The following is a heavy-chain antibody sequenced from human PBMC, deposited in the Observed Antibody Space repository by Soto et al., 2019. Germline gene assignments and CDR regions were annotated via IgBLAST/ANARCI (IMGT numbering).Heavy chain of an antibody. J-gene: IGHJ4*02. Sequence: GGSLRLSCAASGFTFSSYAMHWVRQAPGKGLEWVAVISYDGSNKYYADSVKGRFTISRDNSKNTLYLQMNSLRAEDTAVYYCARDLKVGATHFDYWGQGTLVTVSS. CDR2: ISYDGSNK. CDR3: ARDLKVGATHFDY. D-gene: IGHD1-26*01. V-gene: IGHV3-30-3*01. CDR1: GFTFSSYA.